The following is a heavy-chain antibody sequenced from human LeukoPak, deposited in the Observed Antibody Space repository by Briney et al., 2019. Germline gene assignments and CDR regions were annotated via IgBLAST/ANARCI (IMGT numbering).Heavy chain of an antibody. CDR1: GFTFSDYY. CDR3: ATLGRNYFDS. CDR2: ISSSGSAI. V-gene: IGHV3-11*01. D-gene: IGHD2-15*01. J-gene: IGHJ4*02. Sequence: GGSLRLSCAASGFTFSDYYVTWIRQAPGKGLEWVSYISSSGSAIYYADSVKGRFTISRDYAKNSLYLQTNSLRAEDTAVYYCATLGRNYFDSWGQGTLVTVSS.